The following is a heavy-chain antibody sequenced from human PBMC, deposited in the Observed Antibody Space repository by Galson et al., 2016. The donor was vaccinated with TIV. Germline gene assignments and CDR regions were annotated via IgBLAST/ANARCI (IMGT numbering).Heavy chain of an antibody. CDR2: INNFGVAT. V-gene: IGHV3-23*01. Sequence: SLRLSCAASGFTFSNFALSWVRQAPGRGLEWVSSINNFGVATYYADSVKGRFTISRGNSKGTLFLHMSSLRVEDTAFYYCAKGANYQLPRNWFDRWGQGTLVTVSS. CDR1: GFTFSNFA. CDR3: AKGANYQLPRNWFDR. J-gene: IGHJ5*02. D-gene: IGHD4/OR15-4a*01.